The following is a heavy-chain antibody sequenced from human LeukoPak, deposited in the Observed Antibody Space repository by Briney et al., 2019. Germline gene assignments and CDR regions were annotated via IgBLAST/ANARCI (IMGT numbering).Heavy chain of an antibody. CDR2: ISSSSSTI. CDR1: GFTFSSYA. J-gene: IGHJ4*02. D-gene: IGHD5-24*01. V-gene: IGHV3-48*04. CDR3: ARGEGSVEMATITPLYYFDY. Sequence: GGSLRLSCAASGFTFSSYAMSWVRQAPGKGLEWVSYISSSSSTIYYADSVKGRFTISRDNAKNSLYLQMNSLRAEDTAVYYCARGEGSVEMATITPLYYFDYWGQGTLVTVSS.